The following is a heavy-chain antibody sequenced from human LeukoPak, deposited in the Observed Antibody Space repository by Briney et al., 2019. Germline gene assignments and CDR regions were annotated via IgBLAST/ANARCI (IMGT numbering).Heavy chain of an antibody. CDR1: GGSISTYY. CDR2: IYNSGSA. D-gene: IGHD6-19*01. J-gene: IGHJ4*02. CDR3: ARHGSGWSFDY. Sequence: PSETLSLTCKLSGGSISTYYWSWFRQPPGQGLEWVGYIYNSGSATSNPSLKSRVTLSVDTSKNQFSLKLTSASTTDTAVYYCARHGSGWSFDYWGQGVLVTASS. V-gene: IGHV4-59*08.